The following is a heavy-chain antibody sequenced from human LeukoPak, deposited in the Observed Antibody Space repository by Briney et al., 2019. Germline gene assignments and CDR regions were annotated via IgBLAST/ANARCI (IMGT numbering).Heavy chain of an antibody. CDR2: IYYSGST. V-gene: IGHV4-59*01. CDR1: GSSISSYY. Sequence: SETLSLTCTVSGSSISSYYWSWIRQPPGKGLEWIGYIYYSGSTNYNPSLKSRVTISVDTSKNQFSLKLSSVTAADTAVYYCARDTRGTDYFDYWGQGTLVTVSS. CDR3: ARDTRGTDYFDY. J-gene: IGHJ4*02.